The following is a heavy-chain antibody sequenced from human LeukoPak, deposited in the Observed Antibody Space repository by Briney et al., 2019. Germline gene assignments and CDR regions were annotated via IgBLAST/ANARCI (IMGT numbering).Heavy chain of an antibody. D-gene: IGHD4-17*01. CDR1: GFTFSSYL. V-gene: IGHV3-64D*06. CDR2: ISNNGGST. Sequence: GGSLRLSCSASGFTFSSYLMHWVRQAPGKGLEYVSVISNNGGSTYYADSVKGRFTISRDNSKNTLYLQMSSLRAEDTAVYYCVKSTVRFSPPDYWGQGTLVTVSS. CDR3: VKSTVRFSPPDY. J-gene: IGHJ4*02.